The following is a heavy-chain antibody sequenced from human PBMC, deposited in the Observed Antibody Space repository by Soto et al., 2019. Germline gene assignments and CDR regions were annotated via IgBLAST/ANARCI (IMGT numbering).Heavy chain of an antibody. Sequence: SETLSLTCTVSGGSISSGGYYWSWIRQHPGKGLEWIGYIYYSGSTYYNPSLKSRVTISVDTSKNQFSLKLSSVTAADTAVYYCARDDSYGFGYGMDVWGQGTTVTVSS. D-gene: IGHD5-18*01. V-gene: IGHV4-31*03. J-gene: IGHJ6*02. CDR2: IYYSGST. CDR3: ARDDSYGFGYGMDV. CDR1: GGSISSGGYY.